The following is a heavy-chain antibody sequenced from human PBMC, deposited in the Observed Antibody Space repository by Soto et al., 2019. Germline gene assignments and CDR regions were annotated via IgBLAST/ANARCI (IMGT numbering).Heavy chain of an antibody. D-gene: IGHD5-12*01. CDR2: MNPNSGNT. CDR1: GYTFTSYD. V-gene: IGHV1-8*01. CDR3: ARGVDILATVWFDP. J-gene: IGHJ5*02. Sequence: QVQLVQSGAEVKKPGASVKVSCKASGYTFTSYDINWVRQATGQGLEWMGWMNPNSGNTGYAQKFQGRVTMTRNTSISTAYMELSSLRSEYTAVYYWARGVDILATVWFDPWCQGPLVTVSS.